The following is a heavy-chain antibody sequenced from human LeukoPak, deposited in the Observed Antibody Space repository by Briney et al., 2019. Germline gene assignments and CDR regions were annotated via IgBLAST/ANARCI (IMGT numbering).Heavy chain of an antibody. CDR1: GFPFSAFY. V-gene: IGHV3-11*06. CDR3: ARGRNTWTFDY. D-gene: IGHD1-20*01. J-gene: IGHJ4*02. CDR2: ISSGSRYT. Sequence: PGGSLRLSCAASGFPFSAFYMSWVRQAPGKGLEWLSYISSGSRYTLYADSVGGRFSVSRDDAQNLLYLHMNSLRPEDTAVYYCARGRNTWTFDYWGQGTLVTVSS.